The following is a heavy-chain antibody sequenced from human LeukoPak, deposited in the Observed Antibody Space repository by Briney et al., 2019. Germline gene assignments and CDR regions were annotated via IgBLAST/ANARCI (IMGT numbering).Heavy chain of an antibody. CDR1: GFPFSVYG. V-gene: IGHV3-30*18. CDR2: TSHDGGNK. Sequence: GGSLLLSCAASGFPFSVYGMHWARQGPGKGLDGVALTSHDGGNKNYTDSVKGRFTISRDNSKNTVYLQMNRLRPEDTAVYYCAKDSSWYDRAKGTDYWRQGTLVTDCS. D-gene: IGHD6-13*01. J-gene: IGHJ4*02. CDR3: AKDSSWYDRAKGTDY.